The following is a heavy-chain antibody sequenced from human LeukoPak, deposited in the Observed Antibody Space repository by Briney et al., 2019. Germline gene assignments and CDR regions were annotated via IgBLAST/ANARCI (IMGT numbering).Heavy chain of an antibody. CDR1: GYTFTRCA. CDR3: TIGLAGDWDAFDI. Sequence: GASVKVSCKTSGYTFTRCAVHLVRQAPGQRFEWMGWIHADSGNTKYSQKLQGRVTIARDTSASTIYVELSSLRFEDTAVYFCTIGLAGDWDAFDIWGLGTMVTVSS. V-gene: IGHV1-3*01. D-gene: IGHD6-19*01. CDR2: IHADSGNT. J-gene: IGHJ3*02.